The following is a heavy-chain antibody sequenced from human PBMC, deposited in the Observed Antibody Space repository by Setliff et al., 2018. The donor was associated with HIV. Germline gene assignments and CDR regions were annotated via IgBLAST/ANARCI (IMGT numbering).Heavy chain of an antibody. CDR1: GFNFNRYS. CDR2: IRRSGSDT. J-gene: IGHJ5*02. CDR3: AKDARKSTTQYNYFGP. V-gene: IGHV3-21*04. Sequence: GGSLRLSCAVSGFNFNRYSMVWLRQAPGKGLEWVSSIRRSGSDTFYAGSVKGRFTISRDGAKNSLYLEMNSLRVEDTALYYCAKDARKSTTQYNYFGPWGQGTLVTVSS.